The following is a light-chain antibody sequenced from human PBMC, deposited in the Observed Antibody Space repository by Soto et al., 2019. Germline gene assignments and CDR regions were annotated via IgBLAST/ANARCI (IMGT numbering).Light chain of an antibody. CDR3: CSYGGGRTPLG. J-gene: IGLJ2*01. CDR1: SNDVGGYNY. Sequence: QSALTQPRSVSGSPGQSVTISCTGTSNDVGGYNYVSWYQQYPGKAPKVMIFDVSKRPSGVPDRFSGSKSGNTASLTISGLQAEDEGDYYCCSYGGGRTPLGFGGGTKVTVL. CDR2: DVS. V-gene: IGLV2-11*01.